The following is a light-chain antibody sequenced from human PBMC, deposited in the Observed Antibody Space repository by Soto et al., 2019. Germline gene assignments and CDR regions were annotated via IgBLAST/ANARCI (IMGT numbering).Light chain of an antibody. Sequence: AIQMTQSPSSLSTSVGDRVTISCRASQGIRNDLGWYQQKPGKAPKLLIYAASILQSGVPSRFSGSGSGTDFTLTISSLQPEDFATYYCLQDYDYPLTFGGGNKVQIK. J-gene: IGKJ4*01. CDR3: LQDYDYPLT. V-gene: IGKV1-6*01. CDR2: AAS. CDR1: QGIRND.